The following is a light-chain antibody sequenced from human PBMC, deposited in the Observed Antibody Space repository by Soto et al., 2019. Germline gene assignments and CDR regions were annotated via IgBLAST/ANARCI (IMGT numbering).Light chain of an antibody. CDR1: QSISSW. Sequence: DIQMTQSPSTLSASVGDRVTITCRASQSISSWLAWYQQQPGKAPKILSYKSSSLESGVPTRFSGSGSGTQFPLTISRLQPDDFATYYCQQYDSFSLTYGGGTKVEIK. V-gene: IGKV1-5*03. J-gene: IGKJ4*01. CDR2: KSS. CDR3: QQYDSFSLT.